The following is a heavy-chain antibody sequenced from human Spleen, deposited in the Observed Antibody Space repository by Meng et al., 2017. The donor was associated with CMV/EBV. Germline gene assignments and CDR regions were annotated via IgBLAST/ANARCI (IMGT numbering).Heavy chain of an antibody. D-gene: IGHD2-2*01. CDR3: ARSTMYLGYCTTTSCYHDY. V-gene: IGHV3-21*01. CDR2: ISSSGSYI. Sequence: GGSLRLSCAASGFTFNTYNMNWVRQAPGKGLEWVSSISSSGSYIFYADSVKGRFTISRDNAENSMYLQLNSLTAEDTAVYFCARSTMYLGYCTTTSCYHDYWGQGTLVTVSS. CDR1: GFTFNTYN. J-gene: IGHJ4*02.